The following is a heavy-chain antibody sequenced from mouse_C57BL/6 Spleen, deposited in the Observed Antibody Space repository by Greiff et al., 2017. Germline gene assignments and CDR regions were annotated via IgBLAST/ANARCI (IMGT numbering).Heavy chain of an antibody. D-gene: IGHD2-5*01. J-gene: IGHJ1*03. CDR2: IDPSDSDT. CDR1: GYTFTSYW. Sequence: VQLQQPGAELVRPGSSVKLSCKASGYTFTSYWMHWVKQRPIQGLEWIGNIDPSDSDTHYNQKFKDKATLTVDKSSSTAYLQLSSLTSEDSAVYYCAVGTYYSNYGYFEVWGTGTTVTVSS. CDR3: AVGTYYSNYGYFEV. V-gene: IGHV1-52*01.